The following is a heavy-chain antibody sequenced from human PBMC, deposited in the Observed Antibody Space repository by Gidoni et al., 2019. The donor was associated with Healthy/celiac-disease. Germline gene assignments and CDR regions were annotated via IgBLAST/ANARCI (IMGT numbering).Heavy chain of an antibody. Sequence: QVTLKESGPVLVKPTETLTLTCTVSGFSLSNARLGVSWIRQPPGKALEWLAHIFSNDEKSYSTSLKSRLTISKDTSKSQVVLTMTNMDPVDTATYYCARIRGGNICSSTSCSFDYWGQGTLVTVSS. V-gene: IGHV2-26*01. CDR1: GFSLSNARLG. CDR3: ARIRGGNICSSTSCSFDY. D-gene: IGHD2-2*01. J-gene: IGHJ4*02. CDR2: IFSNDEK.